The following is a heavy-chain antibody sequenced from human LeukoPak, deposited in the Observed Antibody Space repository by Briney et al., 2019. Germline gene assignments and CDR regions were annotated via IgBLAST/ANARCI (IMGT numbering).Heavy chain of an antibody. J-gene: IGHJ4*02. V-gene: IGHV1-2*04. CDR3: ARAKYGDYSDFDY. D-gene: IGHD4-17*01. Sequence: ASVKVSCKASGYTFTGYYMHWVRQAPGQGLEWMGWINPNSGGTNYAQKFQGWVTMTRDPSISTAYMELSRLRSDDTAVYYCARAKYGDYSDFDYWGQGTLVTVSS. CDR1: GYTFTGYY. CDR2: INPNSGGT.